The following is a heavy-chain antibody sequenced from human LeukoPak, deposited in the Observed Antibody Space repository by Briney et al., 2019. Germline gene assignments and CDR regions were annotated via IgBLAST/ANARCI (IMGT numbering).Heavy chain of an antibody. Sequence: GGSPRLSCAASGFTFSSYDMHWVRQATGKGLEWVSAIGTAGDTYYPGSVKGRFTISRENAKNSLYLQMNSLRAGDTAVYYCARGRGAAGPFDYWGQGTLVTVSS. CDR3: ARGRGAAGPFDY. CDR1: GFTFSSYD. CDR2: IGTAGDT. V-gene: IGHV3-13*01. D-gene: IGHD6-13*01. J-gene: IGHJ4*02.